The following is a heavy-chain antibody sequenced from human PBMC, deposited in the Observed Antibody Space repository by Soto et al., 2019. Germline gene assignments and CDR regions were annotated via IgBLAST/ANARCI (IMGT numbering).Heavy chain of an antibody. J-gene: IGHJ6*02. CDR2: IIPIFGTA. CDR3: ASTLKTLQFETDYYGMDL. Sequence: SVKVSCKASGGTFSSYAISWVRQAPGQGLEWMGGIIPIFGTANYAQKFQGRVTITADESTSTAYMELSSLRSEDTAVYYCASTLKTLQFETDYYGMDLWGQGTTVTVSS. V-gene: IGHV1-69*13. D-gene: IGHD4-4*01. CDR1: GGTFSSYA.